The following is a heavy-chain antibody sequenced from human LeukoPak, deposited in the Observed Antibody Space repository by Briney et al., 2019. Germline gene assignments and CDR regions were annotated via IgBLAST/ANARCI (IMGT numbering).Heavy chain of an antibody. CDR3: VRAGGDTSSNYNWFDP. CDR1: GYTFTTYF. CDR2: IIPSGGST. V-gene: IGHV1-46*01. Sequence: ASVKVSCKASGYTFTTYFMHWVRQAPGQGLEWMGLIIPSGGSTTYAQKFQDRVTMTRDTSTNTVYIELSSLRSEDTAVYYCVRAGGDTSSNYNWFDPWGQGTLVTVSS. D-gene: IGHD6-6*01. J-gene: IGHJ5*02.